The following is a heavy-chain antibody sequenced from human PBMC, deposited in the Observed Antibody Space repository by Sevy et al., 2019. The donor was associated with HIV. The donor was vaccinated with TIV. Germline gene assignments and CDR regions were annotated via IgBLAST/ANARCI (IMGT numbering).Heavy chain of an antibody. D-gene: IGHD5-12*01. CDR1: GFNFRIYS. CDR3: ARDRREDGYIFHY. CDR2: ITGTSSII. Sequence: GGSLRLSCAASGFNFRIYSMNWVRQAPGKGLEWVSYITGTSSIIYYADSVKGRFTISRENAKNSLYLQMNSLRAEDTAVYYCARDRREDGYIFHYWGQGILVTVSS. J-gene: IGHJ4*02. V-gene: IGHV3-48*01.